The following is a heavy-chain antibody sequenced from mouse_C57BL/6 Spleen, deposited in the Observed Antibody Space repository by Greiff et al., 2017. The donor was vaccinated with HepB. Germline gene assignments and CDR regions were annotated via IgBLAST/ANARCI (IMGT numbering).Heavy chain of an antibody. CDR3: ARSRYYGSSYDFDY. CDR2: INPGSGGT. D-gene: IGHD1-1*01. Sequence: VNVVESGAELVRPGTSVKVSCKASGYAFTNYLIEWVKQRPGQGLEWIGVINPGSGGTNYNEKFKGKATLTADKSSSTAYMQLSSLTSEDSAVYFCARSRYYGSSYDFDYWGQGTTLTVSS. J-gene: IGHJ2*01. CDR1: GYAFTNYL. V-gene: IGHV1-54*01.